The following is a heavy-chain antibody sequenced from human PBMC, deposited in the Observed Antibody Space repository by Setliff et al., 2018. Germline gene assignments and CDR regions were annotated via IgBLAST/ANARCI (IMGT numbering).Heavy chain of an antibody. CDR3: ALSDHYPFYYDY. J-gene: IGHJ4*02. V-gene: IGHV4-59*11. CDR2: ISNRGST. D-gene: IGHD3-3*01. Sequence: ETLSLTCTVSGDYISSQYWSWIRQPPGKGLEWIGYISNRGSTDYNPSLQSRVTISEDTSRSQFSLKLTSVTTADTAVYYCALSDHYPFYYDYWGLGTLVTVSS. CDR1: GDYISSQY.